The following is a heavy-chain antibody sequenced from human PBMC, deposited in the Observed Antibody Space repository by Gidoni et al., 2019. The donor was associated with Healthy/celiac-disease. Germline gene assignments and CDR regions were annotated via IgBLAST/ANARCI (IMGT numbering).Heavy chain of an antibody. V-gene: IGHV1-69*01. D-gene: IGHD4-17*01. CDR3: ARGLATVTPWGAFDI. J-gene: IGHJ3*02. Sequence: VQSQVQLVQSGAEVKFSCKASGGTFSSYAISWVRQAPGQGLEWMGGIIPIFGTANYAQKFQGRVTITADESTSTAYMELSSLRSEDTAVYYCARGLATVTPWGAFDIWGQGTMVTVSS. CDR2: IIPIFGTA. CDR1: GGTFSSYA.